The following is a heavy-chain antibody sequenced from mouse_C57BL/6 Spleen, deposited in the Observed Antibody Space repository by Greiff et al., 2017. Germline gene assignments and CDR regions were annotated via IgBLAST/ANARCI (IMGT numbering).Heavy chain of an antibody. Sequence: VQLQQSGPELVKPGASVKISCKASGYAFSSSWMNWVKQRPGKGLEWIGRIYPGDGDTNYNGKFKGKATLTADKSYSTASMQLSSLTSEDSAVYFCAGEGGYWGQGTTLTVSS. CDR2: IYPGDGDT. CDR1: GYAFSSSW. V-gene: IGHV1-82*01. CDR3: AGEGGY. J-gene: IGHJ2*01.